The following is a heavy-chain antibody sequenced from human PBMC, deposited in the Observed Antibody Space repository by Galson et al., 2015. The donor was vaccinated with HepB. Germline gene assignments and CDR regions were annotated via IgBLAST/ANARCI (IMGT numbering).Heavy chain of an antibody. CDR3: ARDSLYYGSGSYYSNYYYYYGMDV. D-gene: IGHD3-10*01. CDR1: GSTFSSYA. V-gene: IGHV3-30*04. J-gene: IGHJ6*02. CDR2: ISYDGSNK. Sequence: LRLSCAASGSTFSSYAMHWVRQAPGKGLEWVAVISYDGSNKYYADSVKGRFTISRDNSKNTLYLQMNSLRAEDTAVYYCARDSLYYGSGSYYSNYYYYYGMDVWGQGTTVTVSS.